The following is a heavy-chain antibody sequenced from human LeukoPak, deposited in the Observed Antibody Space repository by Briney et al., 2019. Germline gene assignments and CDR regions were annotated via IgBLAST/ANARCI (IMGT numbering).Heavy chain of an antibody. J-gene: IGHJ4*02. CDR1: GDSISSGDYY. CDR3: VRESRFSFFAFDN. V-gene: IGHV4-61*02. D-gene: IGHD2-2*01. Sequence: SETLSLTCTVSGDSISSGDYYWSWIRQPAGKGLEWIGRISSSGSTNYNPSLKSRVTISVDTSKNQFSLKLSSVTAADTAVYYCVRESRFSFFAFDNWGQGTLVTVSS. CDR2: ISSSGST.